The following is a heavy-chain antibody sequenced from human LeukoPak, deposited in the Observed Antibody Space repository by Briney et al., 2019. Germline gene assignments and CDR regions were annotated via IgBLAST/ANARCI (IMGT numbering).Heavy chain of an antibody. D-gene: IGHD6-13*01. CDR3: ARGGYSIAAAGRGDY. J-gene: IGHJ4*02. V-gene: IGHV3-20*04. CDR2: INWNGGST. CDR1: GFTFDDYG. Sequence: GWSLRLSCAASGFTFDDYGMSWVRQAPGKGLEWGSGINWNGGSTGYADSVKGRFTISRDNAKNSLYLQMNSLRAEDTALYYCARGGYSIAAAGRGDYWGQGTLVTVSS.